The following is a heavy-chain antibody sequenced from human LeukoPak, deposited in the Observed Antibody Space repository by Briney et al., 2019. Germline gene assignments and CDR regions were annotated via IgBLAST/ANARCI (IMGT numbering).Heavy chain of an antibody. CDR1: GGTFSSYA. D-gene: IGHD3-16*01. CDR2: IIPILGIA. Sequence: ASVKVSCKASGGTFSSYAISWVRQAPGQGLEWMGRIIPILGIANYAQKFQGRVTITANESTSTAYMELSSLRSEDTAVYYCAKFILRPYTYYYMDVWGKGTTITVSS. CDR3: AKFILRPYTYYYMDV. V-gene: IGHV1-69*04. J-gene: IGHJ6*03.